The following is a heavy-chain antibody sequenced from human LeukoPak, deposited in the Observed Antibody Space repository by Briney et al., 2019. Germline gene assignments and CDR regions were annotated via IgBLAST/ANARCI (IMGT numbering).Heavy chain of an antibody. CDR3: ARGNTAMATTFDY. Sequence: SETLSLTCTVSGGSISSGSYYWSWIRQPPGKGLEWIGYIYYSGSTNYNPSLKSRVTISVDTSKNQFSLKLSSVTAADTAVYYCARGNTAMATTFDYWGQGTLVTVSS. CDR2: IYYSGST. V-gene: IGHV4-61*01. D-gene: IGHD5-18*01. J-gene: IGHJ4*02. CDR1: GGSISSGSYY.